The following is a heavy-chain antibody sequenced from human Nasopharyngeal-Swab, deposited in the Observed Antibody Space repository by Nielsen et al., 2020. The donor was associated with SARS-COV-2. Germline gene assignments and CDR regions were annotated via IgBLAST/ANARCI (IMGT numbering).Heavy chain of an antibody. CDR2: IKSKTDGGTT. V-gene: IGHV3-15*01. CDR3: TTRRLWFGELLMSDY. D-gene: IGHD3-10*01. CDR1: GFTFSNAW. Sequence: GGSLRLSCAASGFTFSNAWMSWVRQAPGKGLEGVGRIKSKTDGGTTDYAAPVKGRFTISRDDSKNTLYLQMNSLKTEDTAVYYCTTRRLWFGELLMSDYWGQGTLVTVSS. J-gene: IGHJ4*02.